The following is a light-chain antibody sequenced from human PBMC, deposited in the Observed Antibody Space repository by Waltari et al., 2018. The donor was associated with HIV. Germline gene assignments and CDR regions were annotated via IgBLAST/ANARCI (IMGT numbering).Light chain of an antibody. Sequence: QSALTQPASVSGSPGQSITISCTGTSSDVGGYNYVSWYQQHPGKAPKLMIYEVSNRPSGVANRCSGSKSGNTASLTISGLQAEDEADYYCSSYTSSSTLRVFGGGTKLTGL. CDR3: SSYTSSSTLRV. J-gene: IGLJ3*02. CDR1: SSDVGGYNY. CDR2: EVS. V-gene: IGLV2-14*01.